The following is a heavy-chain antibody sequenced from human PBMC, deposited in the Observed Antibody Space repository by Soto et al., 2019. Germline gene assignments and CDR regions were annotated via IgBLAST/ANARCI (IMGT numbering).Heavy chain of an antibody. CDR2: IGTAGDT. D-gene: IGHD6-13*01. CDR1: GFTFSSYD. J-gene: IGHJ3*02. CDR3: ARVLVNDAFDI. Sequence: GGSLRLSCAASGFTFSSYDMHWVRQATGKGLEWVSAIGTAGDTYYPGSVKGRFTISRENAKNSLYLQMNSLRAGDTAVYYCARVLVNDAFDIWGQGTMVTVS. V-gene: IGHV3-13*01.